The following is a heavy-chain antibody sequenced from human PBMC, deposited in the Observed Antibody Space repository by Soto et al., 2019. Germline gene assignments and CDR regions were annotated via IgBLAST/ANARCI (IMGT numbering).Heavy chain of an antibody. D-gene: IGHD3-16*01. J-gene: IGHJ3*02. V-gene: IGHV1-69*02. CDR2: IIPILGIA. CDR3: ARTLAAGEDAFDI. CDR1: GGTFSSYT. Sequence: SVKVSCKASGGTFSSYTISWVRQAPGQGLEWMGRIIPILGIANYAQKFQGRVTITADKSTSTAYMELSSLRSEDTAVYYCARTLAAGEDAFDIWGQGTMVTVSS.